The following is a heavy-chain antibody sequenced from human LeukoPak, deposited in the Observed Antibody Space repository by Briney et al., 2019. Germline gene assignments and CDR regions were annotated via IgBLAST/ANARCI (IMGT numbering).Heavy chain of an antibody. V-gene: IGHV3-23*01. CDR2: ISNGGST. CDR3: ANLYYDILTGYYQGGYFDY. D-gene: IGHD3-9*01. J-gene: IGHJ4*02. Sequence: GGSLRLSCVVSGFTFSSYAMSWVRQAPGKGLEWVSAISNGGSTYYADSVKGRFTISRDNSKNTLYLQMNSLRAEDTAVYYCANLYYDILTGYYQGGYFDYWGQGTLVTVSS. CDR1: GFTFSSYA.